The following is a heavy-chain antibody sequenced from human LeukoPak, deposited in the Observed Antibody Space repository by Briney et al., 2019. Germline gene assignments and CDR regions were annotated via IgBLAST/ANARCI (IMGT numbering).Heavy chain of an antibody. J-gene: IGHJ5*02. CDR1: GYTFTGYY. Sequence: ASVKVSCKASGYTFTGYYMHWVRQAPGQGLEWMGWINPNSGGTNYAQKFQGRVTMTRDTSISTAYMELSRLRSDDTAVYYCFRGSSTSWAENWFDPWGQGTLVTVSS. D-gene: IGHD2-2*01. V-gene: IGHV1-2*02. CDR2: INPNSGGT. CDR3: FRGSSTSWAENWFDP.